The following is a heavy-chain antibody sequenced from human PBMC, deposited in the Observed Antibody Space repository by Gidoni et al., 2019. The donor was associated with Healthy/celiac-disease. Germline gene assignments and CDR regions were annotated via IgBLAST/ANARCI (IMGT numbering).Heavy chain of an antibody. Sequence: MHWVQQAPGKGLEWMGLVDPEDGETIYAEKFQGRVTITADTSTDTAYMELSSLRSEDTAVYYCATAPRCLQSHGYYGMDVWGQGTTVTVSS. CDR3: ATAPRCLQSHGYYGMDV. V-gene: IGHV1-69-2*01. D-gene: IGHD1-1*01. J-gene: IGHJ6*02. CDR2: VDPEDGET.